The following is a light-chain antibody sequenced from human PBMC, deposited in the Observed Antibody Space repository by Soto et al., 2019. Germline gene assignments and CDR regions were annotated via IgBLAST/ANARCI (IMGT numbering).Light chain of an antibody. CDR2: WAS. CDR3: QQYYTTPQT. Sequence: DIVMTQSPDSLAVSLGERSTIDCKSSQSLLYGGNDRNYLAWYQHKPGPSPKLIMYWASTREAGVTDRFSGSGSGTHFTLTISSLQAEDVAVYYCQQYYTTPQTFGQGTKLEIK. V-gene: IGKV4-1*01. J-gene: IGKJ2*01. CDR1: QSLLYGGNDRNY.